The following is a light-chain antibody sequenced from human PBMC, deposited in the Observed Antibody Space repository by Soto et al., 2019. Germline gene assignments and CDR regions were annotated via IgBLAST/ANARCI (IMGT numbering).Light chain of an antibody. V-gene: IGKV1-33*01. CDR1: LDIRTH. Sequence: DIQMTQSPSPLSASVGDRVTITCQASLDIRTHLNWYQQKPGKAPKLLIYDASNLETGVPSRFSGSGSGTDFTFTISSLQPDDIATYYCQQYEIHPFSITFGQGTRLEIK. CDR2: DAS. CDR3: QQYEIHPFSIT. J-gene: IGKJ5*01.